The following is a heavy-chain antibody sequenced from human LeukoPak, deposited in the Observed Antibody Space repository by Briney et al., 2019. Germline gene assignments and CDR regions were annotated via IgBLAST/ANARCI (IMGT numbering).Heavy chain of an antibody. CDR3: AKDAGYYYYMDV. CDR2: IRYDGSNT. V-gene: IGHV3-30*02. CDR1: GFSFSSYG. D-gene: IGHD6-13*01. Sequence: GGSLRLSCAASGFSFSSYGMHWVRQAPGKGLEWVAFIRYDGSNTDYADSVKGRFTISRDNSKSTLYLQMNSLRVEDTAVYYCAKDAGYYYYMDVWGKGTTVTVSS. J-gene: IGHJ6*03.